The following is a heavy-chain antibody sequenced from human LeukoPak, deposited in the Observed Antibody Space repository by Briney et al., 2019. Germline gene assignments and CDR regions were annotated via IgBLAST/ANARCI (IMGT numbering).Heavy chain of an antibody. CDR1: GFTLSNYN. CDR3: ARDRGAIVVIPTDIGY. V-gene: IGHV3-21*01. J-gene: IGHJ4*02. CDR2: ISSSSTYI. Sequence: PGGSLRLSCAASGFTLSNYNMNWVRQAPGKGLEWVSSISSSSTYIYYANSLKGRFTISRDNAKNSLYLQMNSLRAEDTAVYYCARDRGAIVVIPTDIGYWGQGTLVTVSS. D-gene: IGHD2-2*02.